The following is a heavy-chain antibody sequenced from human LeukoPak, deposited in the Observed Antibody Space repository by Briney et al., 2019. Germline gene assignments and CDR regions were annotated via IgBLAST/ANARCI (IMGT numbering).Heavy chain of an antibody. CDR3: ARGRGRINMLRARFDP. V-gene: IGHV4-61*01. D-gene: IGHD3-10*01. CDR2: IYYTGST. J-gene: IGHJ5*02. Sequence: PSETLSLTCNVSGDSVSSGINYWSWIRQPPGKGLEWIGYIYYTGSTNYNPSLKGRVTISVDTSKNQFSLKLSSVTPADTAVYYCARGRGRINMLRARFDPWGQGTLVTVSS. CDR1: GDSVSSGINY.